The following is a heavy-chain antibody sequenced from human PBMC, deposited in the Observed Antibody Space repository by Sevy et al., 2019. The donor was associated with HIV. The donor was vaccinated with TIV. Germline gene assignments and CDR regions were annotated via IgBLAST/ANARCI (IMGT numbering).Heavy chain of an antibody. V-gene: IGHV3-33*08. J-gene: IGHJ4*02. CDR3: ARGGGYCGGDCYSIDY. CDR1: GFTFSSYV. D-gene: IGHD2-21*02. Sequence: GGSLRLSCAASGFTFSSYVMHWVRQAPGKGLEWVALIWYDGTIKYYADSVKGRFTISRDNSEDTRFLQMNSLTPEDTAVYYCARGGGYCGGDCYSIDYWGQGALVTVSS. CDR2: IWYDGTIK.